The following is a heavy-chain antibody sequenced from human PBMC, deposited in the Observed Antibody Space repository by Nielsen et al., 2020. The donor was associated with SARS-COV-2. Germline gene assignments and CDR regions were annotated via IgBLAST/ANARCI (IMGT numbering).Heavy chain of an antibody. J-gene: IGHJ4*02. Sequence: SETLSLTCAVSGGSISSGGYSWSWIRQPPGKGLGWIGYTYHGGSTYYNPSLKSRVTISVDRSKNQFSLKLSSVTAADTAVYYCASGYDSRGYGYWGQGTLVTVSS. D-gene: IGHD5-12*01. CDR3: ASGYDSRGYGY. V-gene: IGHV4-30-2*01. CDR1: GGSISSGGYS. CDR2: TYHGGST.